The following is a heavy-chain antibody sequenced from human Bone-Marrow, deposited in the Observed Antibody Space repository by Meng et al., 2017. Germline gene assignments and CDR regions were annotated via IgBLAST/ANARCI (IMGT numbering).Heavy chain of an antibody. CDR3: AKDSYPQVIHY. V-gene: IGHV3-23*04. Sequence: VVLVESVGGLVQPWGSLRLSCACSGFTFSSYAMSWVRQAPGKGLEWVSAISGSGGSTYYADSVKGRFTISRDNSKNTLYLQMNSLRAEDTAVYYCAKDSYPQVIHYWGQGTLVTVSS. CDR1: GFTFSSYA. D-gene: IGHD2/OR15-2a*01. CDR2: ISGSGGST. J-gene: IGHJ4*02.